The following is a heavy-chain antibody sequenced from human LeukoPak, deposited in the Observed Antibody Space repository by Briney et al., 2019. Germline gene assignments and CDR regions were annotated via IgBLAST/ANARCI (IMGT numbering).Heavy chain of an antibody. D-gene: IGHD5-12*01. Sequence: SETLSLTCTVSGGSISSYYWSWIRQPPGKGLEWIGYIYYSGSTNYNPSLKSRVTISVDKSKNQFSLKLSSVTAADTAVYYCARASYSGYDLDYFDYWGQGTLVTVSS. CDR2: IYYSGST. CDR3: ARASYSGYDLDYFDY. J-gene: IGHJ4*02. CDR1: GGSISSYY. V-gene: IGHV4-59*12.